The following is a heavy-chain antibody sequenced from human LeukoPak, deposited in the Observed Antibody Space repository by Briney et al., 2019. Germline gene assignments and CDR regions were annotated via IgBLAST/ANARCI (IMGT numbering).Heavy chain of an antibody. CDR2: LSRGGETT. CDR1: GFPFNMFA. V-gene: IGHV3-23*01. J-gene: IGHJ4*02. D-gene: IGHD2-8*01. CDR3: AKEQRIRHCSEGVCMEGYYFDY. Sequence: GGSLRLSCTGSGFPFNMFAVNWVRQAPGQGLEWVSGLSRGGETTNYADSVKGRFTVSRDTSKNMVFLQMNDLRPEDTAVYYCAKEQRIRHCSEGVCMEGYYFDYWGQGSLVTVSS.